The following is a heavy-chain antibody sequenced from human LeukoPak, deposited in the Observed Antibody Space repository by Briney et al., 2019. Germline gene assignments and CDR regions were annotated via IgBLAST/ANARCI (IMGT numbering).Heavy chain of an antibody. J-gene: IGHJ5*02. CDR3: ARSSSSWYGWFDP. V-gene: IGHV4-39*01. Sequence: DPSETLSLTCTVSGGSISSSSYYWGWIRQPPGKGLEWIGSIYYSGSTYYNPSLKSRVTISVDTSKNQFSLKLSSVTAADTAVYYCARSSSSWYGWFDPWGQGTLVTVSS. CDR2: IYYSGST. D-gene: IGHD6-13*01. CDR1: GGSISSSSYY.